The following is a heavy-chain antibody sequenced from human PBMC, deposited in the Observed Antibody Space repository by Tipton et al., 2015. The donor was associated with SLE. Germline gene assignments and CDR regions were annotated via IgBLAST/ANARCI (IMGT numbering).Heavy chain of an antibody. CDR1: GGSISNYY. J-gene: IGHJ6*03. Sequence: TLSLTCTVSGGSISNYYWNWIRQPPGKGLEWIGYIFYSGSTNYNPSLKSRVTISVDTSKNQFSLKLSSVTAADTAIYYCASNSGTYYYYYYMDVWGKGTTVTVSS. CDR2: IFYSGST. D-gene: IGHD1-26*01. CDR3: ASNSGTYYYYYYMDV. V-gene: IGHV4-59*01.